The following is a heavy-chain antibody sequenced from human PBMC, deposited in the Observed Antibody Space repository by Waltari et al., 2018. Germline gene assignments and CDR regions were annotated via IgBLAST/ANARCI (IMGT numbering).Heavy chain of an antibody. D-gene: IGHD2-15*01. CDR1: GGSFSGYY. CDR2: INHAGST. Sequence: QVQLQQWGAGLLQSSETLSLTCAVYGGSFSGYYWGWVRQPPGKGLEWIGEINHAGSTNHNPSLRSRVTMSADTSKSQCSLKLNSVTAADTAVYYCVRLEDCTGPGGHCYSGDPFALDVWGQGTTVTVSS. V-gene: IGHV4-34*02. CDR3: VRLEDCTGPGGHCYSGDPFALDV. J-gene: IGHJ6*02.